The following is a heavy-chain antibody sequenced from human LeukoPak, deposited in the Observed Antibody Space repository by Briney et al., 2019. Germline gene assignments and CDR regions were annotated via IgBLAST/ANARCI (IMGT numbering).Heavy chain of an antibody. CDR1: GGSISSHY. Sequence: PSETLSLTCTVSGGSISSHYWSWIRQPAGKGLEWIGRIYPNGNTNYNPSLKSRVTISVDTSKNQFSLKLSSVTAADTAVYYCARVAWDGIDYWGQGTLVTVSS. CDR3: ARVAWDGIDY. D-gene: IGHD1-26*01. V-gene: IGHV4-4*07. J-gene: IGHJ4*02. CDR2: IYPNGNT.